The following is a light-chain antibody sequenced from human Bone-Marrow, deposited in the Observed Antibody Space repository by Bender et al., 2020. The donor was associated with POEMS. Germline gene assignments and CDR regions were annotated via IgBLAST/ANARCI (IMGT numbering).Light chain of an antibody. CDR2: KDT. Sequence: SSELTQPPSVSVSPGQTARITCSGAALPKQYAYWYQQKSGQAPKLVIYKDTERPLGIPERFSGSSSGTIVTLTISAVQAEDEADYHCQSIDNYASSLIFGGGTKLTVL. CDR1: ALPKQY. J-gene: IGLJ2*01. CDR3: QSIDNYASSLI. V-gene: IGLV3-25*03.